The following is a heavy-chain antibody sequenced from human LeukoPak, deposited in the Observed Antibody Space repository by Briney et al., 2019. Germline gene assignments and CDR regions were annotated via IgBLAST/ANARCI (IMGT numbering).Heavy chain of an antibody. D-gene: IGHD2-15*01. J-gene: IGHJ4*02. CDR1: GFTFSSYS. CDR3: ARDRESSSKGHFDY. Sequence: GGSLRLSCAASGFTFSSYSMNWVRQAPGKGLEWLSYISSGSTIYYADSVKGRFTISRDNSKNTLFLQMNSLRAEDTAVYYCARDRESSSKGHFDYWGQGTLVTVSS. V-gene: IGHV3-48*01. CDR2: ISSGSTI.